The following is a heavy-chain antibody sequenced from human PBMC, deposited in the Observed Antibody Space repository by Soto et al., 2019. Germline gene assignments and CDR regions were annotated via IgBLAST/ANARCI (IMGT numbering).Heavy chain of an antibody. J-gene: IGHJ6*02. CDR3: ATAKQYYDILTGYSKYYYYYGMDV. Sequence: EVQLVQSGAEVKKPGESLRISCKGSGYSFTSYWISWVRQMPGKGLEWMGRIDPSDSYTNYSPSFQGHVTISADKSISTAYLQWSSLKASDTAMYYCATAKQYYDILTGYSKYYYYYGMDVWGQGTTVTVSS. D-gene: IGHD3-9*01. CDR1: GYSFTSYW. V-gene: IGHV5-10-1*01. CDR2: IDPSDSYT.